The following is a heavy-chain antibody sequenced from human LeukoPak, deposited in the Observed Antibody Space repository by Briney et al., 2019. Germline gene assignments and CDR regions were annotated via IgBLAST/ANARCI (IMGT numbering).Heavy chain of an antibody. Sequence: KTSETLSLTCTVSGGSVSSGSYYWSWIRQPPGKGLEWIGYIYYSGSTNYNPSLKSRVTISVDTSKNQFSLKLSSVTAADTALYYCARRKDDYVWGTYGYTPGGAFDIWGQGTIVTVSS. V-gene: IGHV4-61*01. CDR1: GGSVSSGSYY. D-gene: IGHD3-16*01. J-gene: IGHJ3*02. CDR2: IYYSGST. CDR3: ARRKDDYVWGTYGYTPGGAFDI.